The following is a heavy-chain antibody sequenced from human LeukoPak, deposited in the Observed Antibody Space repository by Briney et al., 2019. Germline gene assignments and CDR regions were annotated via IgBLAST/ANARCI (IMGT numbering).Heavy chain of an antibody. V-gene: IGHV4-34*01. J-gene: IGHJ4*02. CDR2: INHSGST. D-gene: IGHD6-19*01. CDR3: ASHQGYSSGWYFWGYFDY. CDR1: GGSISSYY. Sequence: SETLSLTCTVSGGSISSYYWSWIRQPPGKGLEWIGEINHSGSTNYNPSLKSRATISVDTSKNQFSLKLSSVTAADTAVYYCASHQGYSSGWYFWGYFDYWGQGTLVTVSS.